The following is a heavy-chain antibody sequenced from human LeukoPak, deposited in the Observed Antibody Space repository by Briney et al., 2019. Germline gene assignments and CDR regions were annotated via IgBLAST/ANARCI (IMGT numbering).Heavy chain of an antibody. J-gene: IGHJ3*02. V-gene: IGHV4-30-4*08. Sequence: PSETLSLTCTVSGGSISSGDYYWSWIRQPPGKGLEWIGYIYYSGSTYYNPSLKSRVTISVDTSKNQFSLKLSSVTAADTAVYYCARAERKYGSGSYFPFDIWGQGTMVTVSS. CDR2: IYYSGST. CDR1: GGSISSGDYY. CDR3: ARAERKYGSGSYFPFDI. D-gene: IGHD3-10*01.